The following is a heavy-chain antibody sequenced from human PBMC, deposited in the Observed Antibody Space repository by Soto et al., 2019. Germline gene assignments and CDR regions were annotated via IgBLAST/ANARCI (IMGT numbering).Heavy chain of an antibody. J-gene: IGHJ6*02. CDR1: GYAFTSYG. V-gene: IGHV1-18*01. D-gene: IGHD6-13*01. CDR2: ISAYNGNT. Sequence: ASVKVSCKASGYAFTSYGISWVRQAPGQGLEWMGWISAYNGNTNYAQKLQGRVTMTTDTSTSTAYMELRSLRSDDTAVYYCARDRSAAAGLYYYGMDVWGQGTTVTAP. CDR3: ARDRSAAAGLYYYGMDV.